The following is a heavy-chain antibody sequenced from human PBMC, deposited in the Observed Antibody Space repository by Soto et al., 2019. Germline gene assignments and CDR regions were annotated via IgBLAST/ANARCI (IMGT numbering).Heavy chain of an antibody. D-gene: IGHD2-15*01. Sequence: LSLTCAASGFTFSGYSMNWVRQAPGKGLEWVSYISSSSSTIYYADSVKGRFTISRDNAKNSLYLQMNSLRAEDTAVYYCASDRYCGGGSCYFDAFDIWGQGTLVTVSS. CDR2: ISSSSSTI. V-gene: IGHV3-48*01. CDR1: GFTFSGYS. J-gene: IGHJ3*02. CDR3: ASDRYCGGGSCYFDAFDI.